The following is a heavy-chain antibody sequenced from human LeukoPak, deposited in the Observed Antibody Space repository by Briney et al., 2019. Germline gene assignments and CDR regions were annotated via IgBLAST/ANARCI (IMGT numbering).Heavy chain of an antibody. D-gene: IGHD3-22*01. CDR3: TRRVYYYDSSGYYFDY. CDR1: GYTFTGYY. CDR2: INPNSGGT. V-gene: IGHV1-2*02. J-gene: IGHJ4*02. Sequence: ASVKVSCKASGYTFTGYYMYWVRQAPGQGLEWMGWINPNSGGTNNAQKSQGRVTMTRDTSISTAYMELSRLRSDDTAVFYCTRRVYYYDSSGYYFDYWGQGTLVTVSS.